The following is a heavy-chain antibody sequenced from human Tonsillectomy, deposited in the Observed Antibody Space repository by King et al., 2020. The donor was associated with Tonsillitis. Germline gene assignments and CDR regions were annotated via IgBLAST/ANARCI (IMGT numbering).Heavy chain of an antibody. J-gene: IGHJ4*02. CDR1: GDTFSNYA. CDR2: IIPMYGTA. V-gene: IGHV1-69*01. Sequence: HVQLVQSGAEVKKPGSSVKVSCKASGDTFSNYAINWVRQAPGQGLEWMGGIIPMYGTANYAQNFQGRVTITADEFTNTAYMDLSSLKSEDTAVYYCARAYSVSSSPFDYWGQGTLVTVSS. D-gene: IGHD6-6*01. CDR3: ARAYSVSSSPFDY.